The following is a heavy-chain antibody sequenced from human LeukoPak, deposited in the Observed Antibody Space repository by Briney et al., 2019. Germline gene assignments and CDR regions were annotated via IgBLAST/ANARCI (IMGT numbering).Heavy chain of an antibody. J-gene: IGHJ4*02. D-gene: IGHD1-14*01. Sequence: ASVKVSCKASGYTFTGYYMHWVRQAPGQGLEWMGGIIPIFGTANYAQKFQGRVTITADESTSTAYMELSSLRSEDTAVYYCARPGGSLYYFDYWGQGTLVTVSS. CDR3: ARPGGSLYYFDY. CDR2: IIPIFGTA. V-gene: IGHV1-69*13. CDR1: GYTFTGYY.